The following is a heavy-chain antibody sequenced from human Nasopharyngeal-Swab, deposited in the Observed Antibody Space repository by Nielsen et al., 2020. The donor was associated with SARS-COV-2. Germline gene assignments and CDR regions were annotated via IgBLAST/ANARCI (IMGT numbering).Heavy chain of an antibody. CDR3: ARHPHMVRGVSGWFDP. D-gene: IGHD3-10*01. CDR1: GGSISSSSYY. J-gene: IGHJ5*02. CDR2: IYYSGST. Sequence: LRLSYTVSGGSISSSSYYWGWIRQPPGKGLEWIGSIYYSGSTYYNPSLKSRVTISVDTSKNQFSLKLSSVTAADTAVYYCARHPHMVRGVSGWFDPWGQGTLVTVSS. V-gene: IGHV4-39*01.